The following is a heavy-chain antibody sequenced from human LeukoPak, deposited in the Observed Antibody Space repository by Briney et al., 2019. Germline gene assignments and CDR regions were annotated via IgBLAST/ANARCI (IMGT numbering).Heavy chain of an antibody. CDR2: INPNSGGT. J-gene: IGHJ5*02. D-gene: IGHD1-14*01. V-gene: IGHV1-2*02. CDR1: GYTFTGYY. Sequence: GASVKVSCKASGYTFTGYYMHWVRQAPGQGLEWMGWINPNSGGTNYAQKFQGRVTMTRDTSISTAYMELSRLRSGGTAVYYCARDTGSKDWFDPWGQGTLVTVSS. CDR3: ARDTGSKDWFDP.